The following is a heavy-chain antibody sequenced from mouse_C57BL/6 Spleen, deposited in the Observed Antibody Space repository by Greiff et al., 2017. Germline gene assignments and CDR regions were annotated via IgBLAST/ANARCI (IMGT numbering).Heavy chain of an antibody. CDR2: ISYDGSN. J-gene: IGHJ4*01. Sequence: EVKLEESGPGLVKPSQSLSLTCSVTGYSITSGYYWNWIRQFPGNKLEWMGYISYDGSNNYNPSLKNRSSITRDTSKNQFFLKLNSVTTEDTATYYSASAYSNSYAMDYWGQGTSVTVSS. D-gene: IGHD2-5*01. CDR3: ASAYSNSYAMDY. CDR1: GYSITSGYY. V-gene: IGHV3-6*01.